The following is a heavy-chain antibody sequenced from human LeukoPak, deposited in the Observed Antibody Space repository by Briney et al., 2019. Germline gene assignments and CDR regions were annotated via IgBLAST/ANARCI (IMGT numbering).Heavy chain of an antibody. V-gene: IGHV3-23*01. D-gene: IGHD4-17*01. J-gene: IGHJ4*02. CDR3: AKKITYDYGDPHFDY. Sequence: GGSLRLSCAASGFTFSNYAMSWLRQAPGKGLEWVSAISGSGGSTYYADSVKGRSTISRDNSKNTLSLQMNSLRAEDTAVYYCAKKITYDYGDPHFDYWGQGTLVTVSS. CDR2: ISGSGGST. CDR1: GFTFSNYA.